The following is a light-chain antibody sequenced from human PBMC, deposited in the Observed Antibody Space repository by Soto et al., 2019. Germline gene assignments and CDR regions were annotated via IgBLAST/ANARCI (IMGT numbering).Light chain of an antibody. CDR1: QTISSW. V-gene: IGKV1-5*03. CDR2: KAS. CDR3: QQYNSYPLT. Sequence: DIQMTQSPSTLSASVGDRVTITCGASQTISSWLAWYQQKPGQAPKLLIYKASSLESAVPSRFSGSGSGTEFTLTISGLQPDDFATYYCQQYNSYPLTFGGGTKVDIK. J-gene: IGKJ4*01.